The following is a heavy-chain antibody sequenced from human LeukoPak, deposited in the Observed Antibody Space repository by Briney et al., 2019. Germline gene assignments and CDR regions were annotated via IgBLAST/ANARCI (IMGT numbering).Heavy chain of an antibody. CDR3: ATYCTNGVCWRLSGYDFDY. J-gene: IGHJ4*02. D-gene: IGHD2-8*01. CDR1: GFTFSSYS. V-gene: IGHV3-21*01. CDR2: ISSSSSYI. Sequence: PGGSLRLSCAASGFTFSSYSMNWVRQAPGKGLEWVSSISSSSSYIYYADSVKGRFTISRDNAKNSLYLQMNSLRAEDTAVHYCATYCTNGVCWRLSGYDFDYWGQGTLVTVSS.